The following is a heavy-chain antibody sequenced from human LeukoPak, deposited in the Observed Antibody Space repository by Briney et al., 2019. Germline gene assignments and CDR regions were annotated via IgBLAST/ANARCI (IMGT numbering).Heavy chain of an antibody. Sequence: GGSLRLSCAASGFTFSSYGMHWVRQAPGKGLEWVAFIRYDGSNKYYADSVKGRFTISRDNSKNTLYLQMNSLRAEDTAVYYCAISRALDQWLVPSPSRWFDPWGQGTLVTVSS. V-gene: IGHV3-30*02. D-gene: IGHD6-19*01. J-gene: IGHJ5*02. CDR3: AISRALDQWLVPSPSRWFDP. CDR1: GFTFSSYG. CDR2: IRYDGSNK.